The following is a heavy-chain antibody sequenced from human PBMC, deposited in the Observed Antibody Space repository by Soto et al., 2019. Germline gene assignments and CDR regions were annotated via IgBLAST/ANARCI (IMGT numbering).Heavy chain of an antibody. V-gene: IGHV4-34*01. Sequence: PSETLSLTCAVYGGSFSGYYWSWIRQPPGKGLEWIGEINHSGSTNYNPSLKSRVTISVDTSKNQFSLKLSSVTAADTAVYYCARGPYDSSGSYADWYFDLWGRGTLVTVS. CDR2: INHSGST. CDR3: ARGPYDSSGSYADWYFDL. CDR1: GGSFSGYY. J-gene: IGHJ2*01. D-gene: IGHD3-22*01.